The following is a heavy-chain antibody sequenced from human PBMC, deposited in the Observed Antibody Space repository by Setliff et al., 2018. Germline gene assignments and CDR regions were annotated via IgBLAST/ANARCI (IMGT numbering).Heavy chain of an antibody. CDR2: ISPYNGHT. V-gene: IGHV1-18*01. Sequence: ASVKVSCKASGYTFTNYAINWVRQAPGQGLEWVGWISPYNGHTNYAQKLQGRVTMTTDTSTGTAYMELRSLRSDDTAVYYCSRLVRFCTTSTCQGASASEHWGQGTLVPVSS. CDR1: GYTFTNYA. D-gene: IGHD2-8*01. J-gene: IGHJ4*02. CDR3: SRLVRFCTTSTCQGASASEH.